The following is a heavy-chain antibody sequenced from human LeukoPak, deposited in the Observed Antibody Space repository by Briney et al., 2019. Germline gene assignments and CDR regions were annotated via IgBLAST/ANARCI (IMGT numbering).Heavy chain of an antibody. V-gene: IGHV3-53*01. CDR3: ASRPGADIGPLDY. Sequence: PGGSLRLSCAASGFTVSSNHMTWVRQAPGKGLEWVSVIYSGGTTFYADSVKGRFTISRDNAKNTLYLEMNSLRAEDTAVYYCASRPGADIGPLDYWGQGALVTVSS. CDR1: GFTVSSNH. D-gene: IGHD2-2*01. CDR2: IYSGGTT. J-gene: IGHJ4*02.